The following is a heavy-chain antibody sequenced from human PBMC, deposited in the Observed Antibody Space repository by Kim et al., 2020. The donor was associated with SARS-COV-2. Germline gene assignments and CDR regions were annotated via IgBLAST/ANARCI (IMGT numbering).Heavy chain of an antibody. Sequence: IYYAGSLGGRFTSSRDNDKNSLYLQMNSLRAEDTAVYYCARGPNYSPFDYWGQGTLVTVSS. V-gene: IGHV3-48*03. CDR3: ARGPNYSPFDY. D-gene: IGHD4-4*01. CDR2: I. J-gene: IGHJ4*02.